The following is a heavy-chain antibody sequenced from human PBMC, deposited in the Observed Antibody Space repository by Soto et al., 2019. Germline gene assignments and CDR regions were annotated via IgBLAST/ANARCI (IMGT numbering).Heavy chain of an antibody. D-gene: IGHD2-15*01. J-gene: IGHJ3*01. Sequence: EVQLVESGGGLVQPGGSLRLSCAASGFTFSSYSMNWVRQAPGKGLEWVSYISSSSSTIYYADSVKGRFTISRDNTKNSLYLLMISLRAEDTAVYYCGGCTPPNWGQGTMFTVSS. CDR1: GFTFSSYS. CDR3: GGCTPPN. CDR2: ISSSSSTI. V-gene: IGHV3-48*01.